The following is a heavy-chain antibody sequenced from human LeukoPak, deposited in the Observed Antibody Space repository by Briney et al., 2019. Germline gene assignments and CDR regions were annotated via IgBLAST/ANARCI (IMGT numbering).Heavy chain of an antibody. V-gene: IGHV3-20*04. Sequence: PGGSLRLSCAASGFTFDDYGMTWVRQAPGKGLEWVSGINWNGGSTGYADSVKGRFSILRDTAKNSLYLQMNSLRAEDTAVYYCASQLMVADYWGQGTLVTVSS. CDR3: ASQLMVADY. D-gene: IGHD2-8*01. CDR1: GFTFDDYG. J-gene: IGHJ4*02. CDR2: INWNGGST.